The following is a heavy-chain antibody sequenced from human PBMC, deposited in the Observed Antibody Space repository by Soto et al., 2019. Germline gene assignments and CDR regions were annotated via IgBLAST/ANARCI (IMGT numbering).Heavy chain of an antibody. CDR2: IYYSGST. CDR1: GGSISCYY. Sequence: PSETLSLTCTVSGGSISCYYWSWIRQPPGKGLEWIGYIYYSGSTNYNPSLKSRVTISVDTSKNQFSLKLSSVTAADTAVYYCARTVVVPALNVRARFDPWGQGTLVTVSS. V-gene: IGHV4-59*08. J-gene: IGHJ5*02. D-gene: IGHD2-2*01. CDR3: ARTVVVPALNVRARFDP.